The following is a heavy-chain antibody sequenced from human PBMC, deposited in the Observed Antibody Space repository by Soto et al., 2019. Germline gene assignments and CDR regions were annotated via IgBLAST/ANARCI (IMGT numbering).Heavy chain of an antibody. CDR1: GGSISSSNW. CDR3: ARAIQLWTIVYYYYYGMDV. V-gene: IGHV4-4*02. CDR2: IYHSGST. Sequence: SETLSLTCAVSGGSISSSNWWSWVRQPPGKGLEWIGEIYHSGSTNYNPSLKSRVTISVDKSKNQFSLKLSSVTAADTAVYYRARAIQLWTIVYYYYYGMDVWGQGTTVTVSS. D-gene: IGHD5-18*01. J-gene: IGHJ6*02.